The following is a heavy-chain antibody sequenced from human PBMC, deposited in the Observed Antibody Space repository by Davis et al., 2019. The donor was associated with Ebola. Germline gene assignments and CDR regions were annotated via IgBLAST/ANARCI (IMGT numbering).Heavy chain of an antibody. V-gene: IGHV4-59*08. CDR1: GASFSSYY. CDR2: FYYSGST. CDR3: ARRSTVTNGFDD. Sequence: SEPLTLTCTVSGASFSSYYWSWFPQRPGKGLEWIGYFYYSGSTNYNPSLMSRVTISMDMSKSHFSLKLSSLTAADTAVYYCARRSTVTNGFDDWGQGVLVTVSS. D-gene: IGHD4-17*01. J-gene: IGHJ4*02.